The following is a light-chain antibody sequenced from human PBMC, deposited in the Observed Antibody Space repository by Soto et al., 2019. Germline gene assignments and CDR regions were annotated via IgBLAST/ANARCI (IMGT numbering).Light chain of an antibody. CDR3: QQYGTSPFT. Sequence: DIVMTQSPLSLGVTPGEPASISCRSSQSLLYSDGDSYLDWYLQKPGQAPRLLMYGASGRATGIPDRFRGSGSGTDFTLTINRLEPEDFAVYYCQQYGTSPFTFGGGTKVDIK. CDR1: QSLLYSDGDSY. V-gene: IGKV3-20*01. CDR2: GAS. J-gene: IGKJ4*01.